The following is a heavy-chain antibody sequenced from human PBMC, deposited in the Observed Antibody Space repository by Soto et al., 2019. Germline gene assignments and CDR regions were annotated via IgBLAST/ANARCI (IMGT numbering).Heavy chain of an antibody. CDR2: IYYSGST. V-gene: IGHV4-61*08. CDR1: GGSISSGGYY. Sequence: SETLSLTCTVSGGSISSGGYYWSWIRQHPGKGLEWIGYIYYSGSTNYNPSLKSRVTISVDTSKNQFSLKLSSVTAADTAVYYCARVGLLWFGENDAFDIWGQGTMVTVSS. CDR3: ARVGLLWFGENDAFDI. D-gene: IGHD3-10*01. J-gene: IGHJ3*02.